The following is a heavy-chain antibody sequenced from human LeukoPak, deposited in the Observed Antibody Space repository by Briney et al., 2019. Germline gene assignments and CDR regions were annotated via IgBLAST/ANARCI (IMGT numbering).Heavy chain of an antibody. Sequence: PGGSLRLSCVASGFSFSSYSMNWVRQAPGKGLEWVSSISSSSSYIYYADSVKGRFTISRDNAKNSLYLQMNSLRAEDTAVYYCARDLCSGGSCPYYYYMDVWGKGTTVTVSS. CDR2: ISSSSSYI. CDR1: GFSFSSYS. D-gene: IGHD2-15*01. V-gene: IGHV3-21*01. CDR3: ARDLCSGGSCPYYYYMDV. J-gene: IGHJ6*03.